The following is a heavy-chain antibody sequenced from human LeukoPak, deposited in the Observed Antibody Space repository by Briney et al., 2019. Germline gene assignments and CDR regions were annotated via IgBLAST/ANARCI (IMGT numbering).Heavy chain of an antibody. CDR1: GGTFSSYA. CDR2: IIPIFGTA. D-gene: IGHD2-8*01. V-gene: IGHV1-69*05. J-gene: IGHJ5*02. CDR3: AIMVYAIRPNWFDP. Sequence: SVKVSCKASGGTFSSYAISWVRQAPGQGLEWMGGIIPIFGTANYAQKFQGRVTITTDESTSTAHMELSSLRSEDTAVYYCAIMVYAIRPNWFDPWGQGTLVTVSS.